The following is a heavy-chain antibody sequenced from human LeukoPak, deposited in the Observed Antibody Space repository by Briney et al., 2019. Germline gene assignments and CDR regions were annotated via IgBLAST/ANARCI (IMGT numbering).Heavy chain of an antibody. CDR3: ARQEYSSSCPDY. D-gene: IGHD6-6*01. CDR1: GYSFTSYW. J-gene: IGHJ4*02. Sequence: GESLKISCQGSGYSFTSYWVAWVRQMPGKGLEWMGIIYPGDSDTRYSPSFQGQVTISADKSISTAYLQWSSLKASDTAMYYCARQEYSSSCPDYWGQGTLVTVSS. CDR2: IYPGDSDT. V-gene: IGHV5-51*01.